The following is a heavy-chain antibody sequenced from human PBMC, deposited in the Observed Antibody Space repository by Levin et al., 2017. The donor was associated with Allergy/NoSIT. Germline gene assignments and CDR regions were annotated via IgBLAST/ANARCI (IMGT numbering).Heavy chain of an antibody. CDR1: GFSLSTSGVG. V-gene: IGHV2-5*02. CDR2: IYWDDDK. D-gene: IGHD3-10*01. Sequence: GSGPTLVKPTQTLTLTCTFSGFSLSTSGVGVGWIRQPPGKALEWLALIYWDDDKRYSPSLKSRLTITKDTSKNQVVLTMTNMDPVDTATYYCAHRGPIGVYFNWFDPWGQGTLVTVSS. J-gene: IGHJ5*02. CDR3: AHRGPIGVYFNWFDP.